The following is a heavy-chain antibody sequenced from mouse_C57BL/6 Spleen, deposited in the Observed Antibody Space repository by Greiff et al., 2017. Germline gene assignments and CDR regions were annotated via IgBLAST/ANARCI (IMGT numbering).Heavy chain of an antibody. D-gene: IGHD2-4*01. CDR3: TRRGYYDYLRYAMDY. CDR2: IDPETGGT. V-gene: IGHV1-15*01. CDR1: GYTFTDYE. J-gene: IGHJ4*01. Sequence: QVQLQQSGAELVRPGASVTLSCKASGYTFTDYEMHWVKQTPVHGLEWIGAIDPETGGTAYNQKFKGKAILTADKSSSTAYMELRSLTSEDSAVYYCTRRGYYDYLRYAMDYWGQGTSVTVAS.